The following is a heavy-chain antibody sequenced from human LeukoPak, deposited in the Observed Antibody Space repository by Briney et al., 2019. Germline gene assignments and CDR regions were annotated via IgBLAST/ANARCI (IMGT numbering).Heavy chain of an antibody. CDR3: ARVGPDSSGYYYAFDI. Sequence: SETLSLTCTVSGGSISSYYWSWILQPAGKGLEWIGRLYSSGSTYYSPSLKSRVTMSVDTSKNQFSLKLNSATAADTAVYYCARVGPDSSGYYYAFDIWGQGTMVTVSS. CDR1: GGSISSYY. D-gene: IGHD3-22*01. J-gene: IGHJ3*02. CDR2: LYSSGST. V-gene: IGHV4-4*07.